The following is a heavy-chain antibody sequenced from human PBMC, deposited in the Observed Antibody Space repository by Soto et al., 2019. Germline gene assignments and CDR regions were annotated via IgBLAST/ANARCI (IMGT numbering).Heavy chain of an antibody. CDR2: IYYSGMT. CDR1: GVSVSTGGYF. V-gene: IGHV4-31*03. D-gene: IGHD5-18*01. J-gene: IGHJ4*02. Sequence: PSETLSLTCTVSGVSVSTGGYFWTWIRQHPGKGLEWIGNIYYSGMTYYNPSLRGRVTISLDPSESQFSLKLNSETATDTAVYYCARESSGPSYSYGKFVYWGQGALVTVSS. CDR3: ARESSGPSYSYGKFVY.